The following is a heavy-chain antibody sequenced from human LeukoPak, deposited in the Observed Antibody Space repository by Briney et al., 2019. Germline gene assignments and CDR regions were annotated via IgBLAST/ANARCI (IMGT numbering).Heavy chain of an antibody. CDR3: ARAPPRFDSSGYYPDH. CDR2: ISTSSNYI. Sequence: GGSLRLSCAASGFTFSSYSMNWVRQAPGKGLEWVSSISTSSNYIYYADSVKGRFTISRDNAKNSLYLQMISLRVEDTAVYYCARAPPRFDSSGYYPDHWGQGTLLTVSS. CDR1: GFTFSSYS. V-gene: IGHV3-21*01. D-gene: IGHD3-22*01. J-gene: IGHJ4*02.